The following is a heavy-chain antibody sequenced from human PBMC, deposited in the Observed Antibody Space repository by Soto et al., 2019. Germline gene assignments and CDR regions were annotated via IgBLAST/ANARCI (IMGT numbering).Heavy chain of an antibody. CDR1: GFTFSSYG. Sequence: QVQLVESGGGVVQPGRSLRLSCAASGFTFSSYGMHWVRQAPGKGLEWVAVIWYDGSNKYYADSVKGRFTISRDNSKNALYLQMNSLRAEDTAVYYCARDGTSGLLWFGELDYWGQGTLVTVSS. V-gene: IGHV3-33*01. J-gene: IGHJ4*02. CDR3: ARDGTSGLLWFGELDY. D-gene: IGHD3-10*01. CDR2: IWYDGSNK.